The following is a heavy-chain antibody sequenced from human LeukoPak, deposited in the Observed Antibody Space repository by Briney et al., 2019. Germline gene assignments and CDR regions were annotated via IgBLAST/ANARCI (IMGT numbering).Heavy chain of an antibody. D-gene: IGHD4-11*01. CDR2: ISGSGRHI. CDR3: ADPTVADF. Sequence: GGSLRLSCAGSGFTFSDYAMSWVRQAPGKGLEWVSAISGSGRHIYCADSVKGRFTISRDNSKKTVYLQMNSLRAEDTAVYYCADPTVADFWGQGTLVTVSS. V-gene: IGHV3-23*01. CDR1: GFTFSDYA. J-gene: IGHJ4*02.